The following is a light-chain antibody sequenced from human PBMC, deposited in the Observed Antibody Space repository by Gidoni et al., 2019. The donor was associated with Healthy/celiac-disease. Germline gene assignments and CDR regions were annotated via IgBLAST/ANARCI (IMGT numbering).Light chain of an antibody. CDR1: QSVSSSY. V-gene: IGKV3-20*01. CDR3: QQYGSSLFT. Sequence: EIVLTQSPGTLSLSPGERATLSSRASQSVSSSYLAWYQQKPGQAPRLLIYGAASSATGIPDRFSGSGSGTDFTLTISRLEPEDFAVYYCQQYGSSLFTFGPGTKVDIK. CDR2: GAA. J-gene: IGKJ3*01.